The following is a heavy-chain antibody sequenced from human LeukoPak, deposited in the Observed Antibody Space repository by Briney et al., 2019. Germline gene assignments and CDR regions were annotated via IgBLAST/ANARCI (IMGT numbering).Heavy chain of an antibody. CDR3: ARDDIAVAGTGSCVFDS. J-gene: IGHJ4*02. CDR2: ITYDGYYK. CDR1: GFTFTNYG. Sequence: PGTSLRLSCAASGFTFTNYGMHWVRQAPGKGLEWVALITYDGYYKYYSDSVKGRFTISRDNAKNSLYLQMNSLRAEDTAVYYCARDDIAVAGTGSCVFDSWGQGTLVTVSS. D-gene: IGHD6-19*01. V-gene: IGHV3-30*03.